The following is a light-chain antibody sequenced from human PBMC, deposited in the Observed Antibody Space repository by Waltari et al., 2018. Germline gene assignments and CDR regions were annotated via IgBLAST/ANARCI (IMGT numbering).Light chain of an antibody. J-gene: IGLJ2*01. Sequence: QSALTQPASVSGSPGQSITISCTGTSSDVGGYNYVSWYQQHPGKAPKLMIYDVSNRPSGVSNRFSCSKSGNTASLTVSGLEAEDEADYYCSSYTSSNALVFGGGTKLTVL. CDR3: SSYTSSNALV. CDR1: SSDVGGYNY. CDR2: DVS. V-gene: IGLV2-14*03.